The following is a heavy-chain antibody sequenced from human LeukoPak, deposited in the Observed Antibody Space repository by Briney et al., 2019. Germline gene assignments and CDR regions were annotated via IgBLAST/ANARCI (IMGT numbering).Heavy chain of an antibody. Sequence: GGSLRLSCAASGFTFSKYAMSWVRQAPGKGLEWVSAISGSGGSTYYADSVKGRLTISRDNSKNTLYLQMNSLRAEDTAVYYCAKDQYDFWSGPGLDYWGQGTLVTVSS. V-gene: IGHV3-23*01. CDR3: AKDQYDFWSGPGLDY. CDR1: GFTFSKYA. CDR2: ISGSGGST. D-gene: IGHD3-3*01. J-gene: IGHJ4*02.